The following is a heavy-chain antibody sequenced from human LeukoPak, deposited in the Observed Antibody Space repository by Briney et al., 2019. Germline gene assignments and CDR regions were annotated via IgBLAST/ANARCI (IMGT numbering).Heavy chain of an antibody. D-gene: IGHD4-17*01. V-gene: IGHV3-23*01. CDR2: ISGSGGST. CDR3: AKDLTVTTSAGY. J-gene: IGHJ4*02. CDR1: GFTVSSNE. Sequence: GGSLRLSCAASGFTVSSNEMSWVRQAPGKGLEWVSAISGSGGSTYYADSVKGRFTISRDNSKNTLYLQMNSLRAEDTAVYYCAKDLTVTTSAGYWGQGTLVTVSS.